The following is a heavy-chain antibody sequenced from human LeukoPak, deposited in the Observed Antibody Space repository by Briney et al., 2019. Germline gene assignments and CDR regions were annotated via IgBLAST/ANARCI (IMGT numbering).Heavy chain of an antibody. Sequence: SVKVSCKASGGTFSSYAISWVRQAPGQGLEWMGRIIPILTIANYAQKFQGRVTITADKSTSTAYMELSSLRSEDTAVYYCARDRYDSSGYSSNWFDPWGQGTLVTVSS. V-gene: IGHV1-69*04. D-gene: IGHD3-22*01. CDR2: IIPILTIA. CDR1: GGTFSSYA. CDR3: ARDRYDSSGYSSNWFDP. J-gene: IGHJ5*02.